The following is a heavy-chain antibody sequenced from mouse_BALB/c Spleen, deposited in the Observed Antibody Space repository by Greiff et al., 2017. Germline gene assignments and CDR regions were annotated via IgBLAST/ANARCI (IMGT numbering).Heavy chain of an antibody. CDR3: TARITPMAY. Sequence: VKLQESGAELVRPGASVTLSCKASGFTFTDYEMHWVKQTPVHGLEWIGAIDPETGGTAYNQKFKGQTTLTADKSSSTVYMELRSLTSEDSAVYYCTARITPMAYWGQGTLVTVSA. CDR1: GFTFTDYE. J-gene: IGHJ3*01. CDR2: IDPETGGT. D-gene: IGHD2-4*01. V-gene: IGHV1-15*01.